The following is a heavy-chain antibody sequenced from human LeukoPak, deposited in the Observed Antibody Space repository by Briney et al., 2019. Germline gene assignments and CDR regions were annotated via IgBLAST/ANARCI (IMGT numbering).Heavy chain of an antibody. CDR3: ARGGHRRYYYTSGSAFDP. V-gene: IGHV1-18*01. CDR1: GYTFTSYG. J-gene: IGHJ5*02. CDR2: ISAYNGNT. Sequence: ASVKVSCKASGYTFTSYGVSWVRQAPGQGLEWMGWISAYNGNTIYAHKLQGRVTMTTDTSTSTAYMELKSLRSDDTAVYYCARGGHRRYYYTSGSAFDPWGQGTLVTVSS. D-gene: IGHD3-10*01.